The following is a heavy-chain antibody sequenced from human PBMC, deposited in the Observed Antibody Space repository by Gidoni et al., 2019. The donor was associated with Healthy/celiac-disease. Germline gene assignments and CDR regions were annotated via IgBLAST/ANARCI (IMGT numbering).Heavy chain of an antibody. CDR2: INHSGST. Sequence: QVQLQQWGAGLLKPSETLSLTCAVYGGSFSGYYWSWIRQPPGKGLEWIGEINHSGSTNYNPSLKSRVTISVDTSKNQFSLKLSSVTAADTAVYYCASRSGYVSSHPHWGQGTLVTVSS. J-gene: IGHJ4*02. V-gene: IGHV4-34*01. CDR1: GGSFSGYY. CDR3: ASRSGYVSSHPH. D-gene: IGHD5-12*01.